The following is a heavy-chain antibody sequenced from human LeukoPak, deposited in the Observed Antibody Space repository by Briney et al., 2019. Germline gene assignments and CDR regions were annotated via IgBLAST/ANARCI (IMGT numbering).Heavy chain of an antibody. Sequence: GGSLRLSCAASGFNFNTYTMNWVRQAPGKGLEWVSSISSDSSYIYYADAVHGRFTISRDNAKNTLYLQMNSLRAEGTAVYYCAKGYSSGWYDYWGQGTLVTVSS. CDR2: ISSDSSYI. CDR1: GFNFNTYT. J-gene: IGHJ4*02. D-gene: IGHD6-19*01. V-gene: IGHV3-21*01. CDR3: AKGYSSGWYDY.